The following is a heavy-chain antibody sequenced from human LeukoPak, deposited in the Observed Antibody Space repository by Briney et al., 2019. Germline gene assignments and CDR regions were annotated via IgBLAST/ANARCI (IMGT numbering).Heavy chain of an antibody. CDR3: ARDRFLGGYGSVYYYYYGMDV. J-gene: IGHJ6*02. Sequence: PGGSLRLSCAASGFTVSSNYMSWVRQAPGKGLEWVSVIYSGGSTYYADSVKGRFTISRDNSKNTLYLQMNSLRAEDTAVYYCARDRFLGGYGSVYYYYYGMDVWGQGTTVTVSS. CDR2: IYSGGST. CDR1: GFTVSSNY. V-gene: IGHV3-66*01. D-gene: IGHD3-10*01.